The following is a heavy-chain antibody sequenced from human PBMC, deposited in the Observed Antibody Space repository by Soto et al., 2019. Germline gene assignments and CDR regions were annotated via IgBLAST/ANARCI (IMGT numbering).Heavy chain of an antibody. CDR1: DASITNTTYF. J-gene: IGHJ4*02. Sequence: SDPLSRTCTLSDASITNTTYFWAWIRQPPGNGLEWVGSIYCSGETHYNPSLKSRVTISVDRSKNQFSLQMSSVTAADTAVYYCAKILPRTGRSDYWGQGSLVTVSS. CDR3: AKILPRTGRSDY. V-gene: IGHV4-39*01. CDR2: IYCSGET.